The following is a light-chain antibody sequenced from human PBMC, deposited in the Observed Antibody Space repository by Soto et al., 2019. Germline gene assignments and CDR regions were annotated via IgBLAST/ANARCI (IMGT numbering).Light chain of an antibody. CDR1: SGHSSYA. Sequence: QLVLTQSPSASASLGASVKLTCTLSSGHSSYAIAWHQQQPEKGPRYLMKLNSDGSHSKGDGIPDRFSGSSSGAERYRTISSLQSEDEADYYCQTWGTGTRGVFGGGTKLTVL. CDR2: LNSDGSH. CDR3: QTWGTGTRGV. V-gene: IGLV4-69*01. J-gene: IGLJ3*02.